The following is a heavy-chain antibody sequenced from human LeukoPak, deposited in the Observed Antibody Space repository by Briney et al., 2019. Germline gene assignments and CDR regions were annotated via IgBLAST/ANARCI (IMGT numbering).Heavy chain of an antibody. CDR2: INHSGST. D-gene: IGHD5-18*01. J-gene: IGHJ4*02. Sequence: KPSETLSLTCALYGGSFSGYYWSWIRQPPGKGLEWIGEINHSGSTNYNPSLKSRVTISVDTSKNQFSLKLSSVTAADTAVYYCARWGTWIQLWSTDYWGQGTLVTVSS. CDR1: GGSFSGYY. CDR3: ARWGTWIQLWSTDY. V-gene: IGHV4-34*01.